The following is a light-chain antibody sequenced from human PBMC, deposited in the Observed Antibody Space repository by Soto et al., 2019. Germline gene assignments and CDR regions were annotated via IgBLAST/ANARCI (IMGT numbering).Light chain of an antibody. CDR3: QQFDNLPLT. V-gene: IGKV1-33*01. J-gene: IGKJ4*01. CDR2: DAS. Sequence: DIQMTQSPSSLSASVGDTVTITCQASQDISNYLNWYQQKPGKPPRLLIFDASRLQTGVPARFSGSGSGTDFSFNIGSLQPEDIATYYCQQFDNLPLTFGGGTRVEI. CDR1: QDISNY.